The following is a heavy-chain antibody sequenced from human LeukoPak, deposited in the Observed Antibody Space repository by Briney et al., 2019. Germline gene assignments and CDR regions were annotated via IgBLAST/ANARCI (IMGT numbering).Heavy chain of an antibody. CDR1: GGSISSYY. Sequence: SETLSLTCTVSGGSISSYYWSWIRQPPGKGLEWIGYIYYSGSTNYNPSLKSRVTISVDTSKNQFSLKLSSVTAADTAVYYCAIVQDDYGDYDYGYYYYMDVWGKGTTVTVSS. V-gene: IGHV4-59*01. J-gene: IGHJ6*03. CDR2: IYYSGST. D-gene: IGHD4-17*01. CDR3: AIVQDDYGDYDYGYYYYMDV.